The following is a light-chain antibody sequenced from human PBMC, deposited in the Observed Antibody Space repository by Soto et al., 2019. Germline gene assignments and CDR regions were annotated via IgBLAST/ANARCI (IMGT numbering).Light chain of an antibody. J-gene: IGKJ4*01. CDR3: MQDLHTLLT. CDR1: QSLLHSNGYNY. V-gene: IGKV2-28*01. Sequence: DIVMTESPLSLPVTPGEPASISCRSSQSLLHSNGYNYLDWYLQKPAQSPQLLIYLGSHRASGVPDRFSGSVSGTDSTVKVGSVEAEDVGVYCCMQDLHTLLTFGGGTKEEIX. CDR2: LGS.